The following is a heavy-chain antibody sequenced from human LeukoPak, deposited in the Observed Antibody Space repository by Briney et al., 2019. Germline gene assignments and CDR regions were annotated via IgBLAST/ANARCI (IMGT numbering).Heavy chain of an antibody. Sequence: GGSLRLSCAASGFTFSTSGMNWVRQAPGKGLEWVSSISSSSSYIYYADSVEGRFTISRDNAKNSLYLQMNSLRAEDTAVYYCARGSIVVVVPDYWGQGTLVTVSS. J-gene: IGHJ4*02. CDR2: ISSSSSYI. CDR3: ARGSIVVVVPDY. V-gene: IGHV3-21*01. CDR1: GFTFSTSG. D-gene: IGHD2-15*01.